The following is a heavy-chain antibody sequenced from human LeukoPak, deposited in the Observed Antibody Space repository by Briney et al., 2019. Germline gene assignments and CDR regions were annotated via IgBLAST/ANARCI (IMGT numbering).Heavy chain of an antibody. CDR2: IIPIFGTA. D-gene: IGHD3-10*01. Sequence: SVKVSCKASGGTFSSYAISWVRQAPGQGLEWMGRIIPIFGTANYAQKFQGRVTITTDESTSTAYMDLSSLRSEDTAVYYCASLFTMVRGVFDYWGQGTLVTVSS. CDR1: GGTFSSYA. CDR3: ASLFTMVRGVFDY. V-gene: IGHV1-69*05. J-gene: IGHJ4*02.